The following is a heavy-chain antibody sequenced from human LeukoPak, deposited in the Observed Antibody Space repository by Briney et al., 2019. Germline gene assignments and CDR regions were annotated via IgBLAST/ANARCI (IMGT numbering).Heavy chain of an antibody. V-gene: IGHV3-30*04. J-gene: IGHJ6*02. Sequence: GGSLRLSCAASGFTFSSYAMHWVRQAPGKGLEWVAVISYDGSNKYYADSVKGRFTISRDNSKNTLYLQMNSLRAEDTAVYYCAREMWELLRNYGMDVWGQGTTVTVSS. D-gene: IGHD1-26*01. CDR1: GFTFSSYA. CDR2: ISYDGSNK. CDR3: AREMWELLRNYGMDV.